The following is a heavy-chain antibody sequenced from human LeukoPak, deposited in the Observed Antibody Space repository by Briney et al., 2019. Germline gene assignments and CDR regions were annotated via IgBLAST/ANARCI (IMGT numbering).Heavy chain of an antibody. D-gene: IGHD6-13*01. J-gene: IGHJ4*02. Sequence: GGSLRLSCAASGITVSSNDMSWVRQAPGKGLERVSVIYSDTGTYYADSVKGRFTISRDNSKSTLYLQMNSLRVEDTAVYYCARGVASAGAAFDFWGQGTLVTVSS. CDR2: IYSDTGT. CDR3: ARGVASAGAAFDF. CDR1: GITVSSND. V-gene: IGHV3-66*01.